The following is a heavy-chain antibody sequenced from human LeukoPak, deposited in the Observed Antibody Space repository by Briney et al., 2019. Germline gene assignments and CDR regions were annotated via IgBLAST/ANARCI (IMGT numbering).Heavy chain of an antibody. CDR1: GFTFSSYA. D-gene: IGHD2-15*01. CDR3: AKDQVYCSGGSCYSPYAFDI. Sequence: GGSLRLSCAASGFTFSSYAMSWVRQAPGKGLVWVSRISNDGTSTSYADSVKGRFTISRDNAKNTLYLQMNSLRAEDTAVYYCAKDQVYCSGGSCYSPYAFDIWGQGTMVTVSS. CDR2: ISNDGTST. J-gene: IGHJ3*02. V-gene: IGHV3-74*01.